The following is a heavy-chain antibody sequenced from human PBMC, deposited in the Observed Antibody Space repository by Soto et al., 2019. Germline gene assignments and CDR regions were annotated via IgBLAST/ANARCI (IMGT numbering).Heavy chain of an antibody. Sequence: SVKVSCKASGGTFSSYAISWVRQAPGQGLEWMGGIIPIFGTANYAQKFQGRVTITADKSTSTAYMELTSLRSEDTAVYYCARANSRYCSSTSCYSHLGYYYYYGMDVWGQGTTVTVSS. D-gene: IGHD2-2*01. CDR3: ARANSRYCSSTSCYSHLGYYYYYGMDV. CDR1: GGTFSSYA. CDR2: IIPIFGTA. J-gene: IGHJ6*02. V-gene: IGHV1-69*06.